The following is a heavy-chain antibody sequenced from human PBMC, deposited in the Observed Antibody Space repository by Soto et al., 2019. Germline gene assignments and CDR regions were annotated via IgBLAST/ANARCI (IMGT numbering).Heavy chain of an antibody. CDR3: ARGPKLLWFGAYNWFDP. D-gene: IGHD3-10*01. CDR1: GGSFSGYY. V-gene: IGHV4-34*01. CDR2: INHSGST. J-gene: IGHJ5*02. Sequence: SETLSLTCAVYGGSFSGYYWSWIRQPPGKGLEWIGEINHSGSTNYNPSLKSRVTISVDTSKNQFSLKLSSVTAADTAVYYCARGPKLLWFGAYNWFDPWGQGTLVTV.